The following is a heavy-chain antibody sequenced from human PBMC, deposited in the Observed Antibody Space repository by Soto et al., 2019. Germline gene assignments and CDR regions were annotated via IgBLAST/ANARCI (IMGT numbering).Heavy chain of an antibody. J-gene: IGHJ6*02. CDR3: ARDPTYYYDSSGYKDYYYYGMDV. Sequence: SVKVSCKASGGTFSSYAISCVRQAPGQGLGWGGGIIPIFGTVNYAQKFQGRVTITADESTSTAYMELSSLRSEDTAGYYCARDPTYYYDSSGYKDYYYYGMDVWGQGTTVTVYS. CDR2: IIPIFGTV. D-gene: IGHD3-22*01. CDR1: GGTFSSYA. V-gene: IGHV1-69*13.